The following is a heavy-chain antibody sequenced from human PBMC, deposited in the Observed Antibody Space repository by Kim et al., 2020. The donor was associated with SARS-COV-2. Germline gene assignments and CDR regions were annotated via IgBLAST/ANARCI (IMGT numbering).Heavy chain of an antibody. V-gene: IGHV1-3*01. CDR1: GYTFTSYA. J-gene: IGHJ4*02. Sequence: ASVKVSCKASGYTFTSYAMHWVRQAPGQRLEWMGWINAGNGNTKYSQKFQGRVTITRDTSASTAYMELSSLRSEDTAVYYCARSRVEWEPQGYWGQGTLVTVSS. CDR3: ARSRVEWEPQGY. D-gene: IGHD1-26*01. CDR2: INAGNGNT.